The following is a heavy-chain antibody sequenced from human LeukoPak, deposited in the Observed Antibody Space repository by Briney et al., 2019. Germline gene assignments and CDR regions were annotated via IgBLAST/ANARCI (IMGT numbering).Heavy chain of an antibody. Sequence: QPGGSLRLSCAASGFTFSSYNMSWVRQAPGKGLEWVSVIYSGGTTYYADSVKGRFTISRDNSKNTLHLQMNSLRAEDTAVYYCARDQYSYAHAAHWGQGTLVTVSS. CDR1: GFTFSSYN. J-gene: IGHJ4*02. D-gene: IGHD5-18*01. CDR3: ARDQYSYAHAAH. CDR2: IYSGGTT. V-gene: IGHV3-66*01.